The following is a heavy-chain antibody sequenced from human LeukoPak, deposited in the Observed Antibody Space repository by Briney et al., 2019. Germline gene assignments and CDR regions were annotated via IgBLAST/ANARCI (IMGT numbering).Heavy chain of an antibody. CDR1: GGSFSGYY. CDR3: ARGYRITIFGVVITNYYYYGMDV. J-gene: IGHJ6*02. D-gene: IGHD3-3*01. V-gene: IGHV4-34*01. Sequence: SETLSLTCAVYGGSFSGYYWSWIRRPPGKGLEWIGEINHSGSTNYNPSLKSRVTISVDTSKNQFSLKLSSVTAADTAVYYCARGYRITIFGVVITNYYYYGMDVWGQGTTVTVSS. CDR2: INHSGST.